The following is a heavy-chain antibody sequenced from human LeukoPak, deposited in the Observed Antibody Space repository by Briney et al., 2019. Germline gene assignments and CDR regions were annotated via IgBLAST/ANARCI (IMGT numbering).Heavy chain of an antibody. CDR3: AVGLIVATTSYFDY. CDR1: GGTFSSYA. V-gene: IGHV1-69*04. Sequence: ASVKVSCKASGGTFSSYAISWVRQAPGQGLEWMGRIIPILGIANYAQKFQGRVTITADKSTSTAYMELSSLRSEDTAVYYCAVGLIVATTSYFDYWGQGTLVTVSS. CDR2: IIPILGIA. D-gene: IGHD5-12*01. J-gene: IGHJ4*02.